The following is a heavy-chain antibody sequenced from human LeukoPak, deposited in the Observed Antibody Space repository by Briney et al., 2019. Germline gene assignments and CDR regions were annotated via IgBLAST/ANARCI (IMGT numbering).Heavy chain of an antibody. Sequence: GGSLRLSCTTSGFTFSSSAMSWVRQAPGKGLEWVSDINSSGGRTYYADSVKGRFTISRDNSKNTLFLQMNSLRAEDTAVYYCARDYYDSSGYAFDIWGQGTMVTVSS. D-gene: IGHD3-22*01. CDR3: ARDYYDSSGYAFDI. CDR1: GFTFSSSA. CDR2: INSSGGRT. V-gene: IGHV3-23*01. J-gene: IGHJ3*02.